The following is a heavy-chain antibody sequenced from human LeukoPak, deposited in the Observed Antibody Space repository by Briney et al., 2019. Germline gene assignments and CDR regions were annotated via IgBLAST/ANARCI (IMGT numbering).Heavy chain of an antibody. Sequence: SETLSLTCAVYGESFSDCYWSWIRQPPGRGLEWIGEVNHGGTTNYNPSLKSRVIISADTSKNQFSLKLNSVTAADTAVYYCARVVYGDSSKDFDYWGQGTLVTVSS. CDR3: ARVVYGDSSKDFDY. CDR2: VNHGGTT. D-gene: IGHD4-17*01. V-gene: IGHV4-34*01. J-gene: IGHJ4*02. CDR1: GESFSDCY.